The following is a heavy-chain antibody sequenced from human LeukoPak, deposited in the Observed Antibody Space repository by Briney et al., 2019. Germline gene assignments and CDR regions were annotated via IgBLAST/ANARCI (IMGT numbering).Heavy chain of an antibody. CDR2: INHSGST. CDR1: GGSFSGYY. V-gene: IGHV4-34*01. Sequence: SETLSLTCAVYGGSFSGYYWSWIRQPPGKGLEWIGEINHSGSTNYNPSLKSRVTISVDTSKNRFSLKLSSVTAADTAVYYCARGLVWFGELSLDYWGQGTLVTVSS. D-gene: IGHD3-10*01. J-gene: IGHJ4*02. CDR3: ARGLVWFGELSLDY.